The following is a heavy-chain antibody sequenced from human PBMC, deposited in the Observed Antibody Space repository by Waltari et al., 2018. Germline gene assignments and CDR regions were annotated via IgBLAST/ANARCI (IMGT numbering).Heavy chain of an antibody. CDR3: AREWTYFDL. V-gene: IGHV3-48*03. CDR1: GFTFSNYE. Sequence: EVQLVESGVGLVQPGGSLRLSCAASGFTFSNYELNWVRQAPGKGLEWLSYIIGSGITIYYADSVKGRFTISRDNAKNSLFLQMNSLRAEDTAVYYCAREWTYFDLWGQGTLVTVSS. J-gene: IGHJ4*02. CDR2: IIGSGITI.